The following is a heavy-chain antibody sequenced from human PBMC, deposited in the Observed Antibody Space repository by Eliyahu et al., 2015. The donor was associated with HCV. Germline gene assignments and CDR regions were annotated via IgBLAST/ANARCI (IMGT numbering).Heavy chain of an antibody. CDR1: GFTFSSYA. J-gene: IGHJ4*02. Sequence: VGGLVQPGGSLRLSXXAXGFTFSSYAMGWVRQAPGKGLXWVSAISGSGGSTYYADSVKGRFTISRDNSKNTLYLQMNSLRAEDTAVYYCAKGLPDDLLDYWGQGTLVTVSS. CDR3: AKGLPDDLLDY. D-gene: IGHD1-14*01. CDR2: ISGSGGST. V-gene: IGHV3-23*01.